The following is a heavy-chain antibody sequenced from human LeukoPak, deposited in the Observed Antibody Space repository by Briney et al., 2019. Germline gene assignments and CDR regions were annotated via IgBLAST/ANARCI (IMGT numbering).Heavy chain of an antibody. J-gene: IGHJ4*02. D-gene: IGHD3-22*01. CDR2: INPNSGGT. CDR3: ARPDYYDSSGYYVDNY. CDR1: GYTFTGYY. Sequence: ASVKVSCKASGYTFTGYYMHWVRQAPGQGLEWMGRINPNSGGTNYAQQFQGRVTMTRATSISTAYMELSRLRSDDTAVYYCARPDYYDSSGYYVDNYWGQGTLATVSS. V-gene: IGHV1-2*06.